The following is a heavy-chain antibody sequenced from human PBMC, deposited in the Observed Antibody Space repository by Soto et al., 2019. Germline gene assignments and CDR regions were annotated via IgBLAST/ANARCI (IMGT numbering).Heavy chain of an antibody. CDR2: IYYSGST. Sequence: SETLSLTCTVSGGSISSYYWSWIRQPPGKGLEWIGYIYYSGSTNYNPSLKSRVTISVDTSKNQFSLKLSSVTAADTAVYYCARDRRYCSSTSCPPGGFDPWGQGTLVTVSS. D-gene: IGHD2-2*01. CDR3: ARDRRYCSSTSCPPGGFDP. J-gene: IGHJ5*02. CDR1: GGSISSYY. V-gene: IGHV4-59*01.